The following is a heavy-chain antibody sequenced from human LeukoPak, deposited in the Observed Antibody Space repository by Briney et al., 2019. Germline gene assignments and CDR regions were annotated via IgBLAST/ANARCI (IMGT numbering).Heavy chain of an antibody. CDR1: GFTFSNYG. D-gene: IGHD6-25*01. V-gene: IGHV3-30*02. J-gene: IGHJ4*02. Sequence: GGSLRLSCAASGFTFSNYGMHWVRQAPDKGLEWVTFIPFDGSNQYYADSVKGRFTISRDNSKNKLYLQMNSLRADDTSVYYCVKGSGWYFDYWGQGNLVTVSS. CDR3: VKGSGWYFDY. CDR2: IPFDGSNQ.